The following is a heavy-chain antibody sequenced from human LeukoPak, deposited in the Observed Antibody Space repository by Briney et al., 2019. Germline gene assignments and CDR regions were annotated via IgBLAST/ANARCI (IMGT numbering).Heavy chain of an antibody. CDR1: GYSFTSHW. J-gene: IGHJ4*02. Sequence: GESLKISCKGSGYSFTSHWIGWVRQMPGKGLEWMGIIYPGDSNTIYSPSFQGQVTISADKSISTAYLQWSSLKASDTAVYYCARHACRGGNCYSVDYWGQGTLVTVSS. CDR2: IYPGDSNT. CDR3: ARHACRGGNCYSVDY. D-gene: IGHD2-15*01. V-gene: IGHV5-51*01.